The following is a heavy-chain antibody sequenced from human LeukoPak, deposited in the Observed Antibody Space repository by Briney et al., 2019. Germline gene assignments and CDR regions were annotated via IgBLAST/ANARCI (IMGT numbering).Heavy chain of an antibody. CDR1: GFSFRSRG. CDR3: ARDTTARYLDY. V-gene: IGHV3-33*01. CDR2: IWYDGSNQ. D-gene: IGHD1-1*01. Sequence: HPGGSLRLSCAASGFSFRSRGMPWVRQAPGKGLEWVAVIWYDGSNQYYADSVKGRFTISRDNSKNMVFLQMNSLRDDDTAVYYCARDTTARYLDYWGQGTLVTVSS. J-gene: IGHJ4*02.